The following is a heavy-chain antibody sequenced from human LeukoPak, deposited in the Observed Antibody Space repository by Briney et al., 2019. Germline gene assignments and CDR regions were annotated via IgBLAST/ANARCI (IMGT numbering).Heavy chain of an antibody. CDR1: GFTLDDYG. Sequence: PGGSLRLSCAASGFTLDDYGMSWVRQAPGKGLEWVSGTNWNGRSTGYADSVKGRFTISRDNAKNSLYLQMNSLRAEDTALYYCARSGVDYGDYYYMDVWGKGTTVTVSS. CDR3: ARSGVDYGDYYYMDV. J-gene: IGHJ6*03. D-gene: IGHD4-17*01. V-gene: IGHV3-20*04. CDR2: TNWNGRST.